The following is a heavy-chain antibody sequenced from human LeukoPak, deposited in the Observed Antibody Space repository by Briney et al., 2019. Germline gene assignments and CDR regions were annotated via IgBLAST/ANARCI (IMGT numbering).Heavy chain of an antibody. CDR2: ISGSGGST. D-gene: IGHD1-1*01. V-gene: IGHV3-23*01. Sequence: GGSLRLSCAAPGFTFSTYVMSWVRQAPGKGLEWVSAISGSGGSTYYADSVKGRFTISRDNSKNTLYLQMNSLGADDTAVYYCAKGNWRYFDYWGQGTLVTVSS. CDR1: GFTFSTYV. J-gene: IGHJ4*02. CDR3: AKGNWRYFDY.